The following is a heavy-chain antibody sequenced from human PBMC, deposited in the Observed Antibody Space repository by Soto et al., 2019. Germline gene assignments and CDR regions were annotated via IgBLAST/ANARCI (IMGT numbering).Heavy chain of an antibody. CDR1: GYSFTSYW. D-gene: IGHD4-17*01. CDR3: ARYNYGDYVRYYYGMDV. V-gene: IGHV5-10-1*01. Sequence: PGESLKISCKGSGYSFTSYWISWVRQMPGKGLEWMGRIDPSDSYTNYSPSFQGHVTISADKSISTAYLQWSSLKASDTAMYYCARYNYGDYVRYYYGMDVWGQGTKVTVSS. CDR2: IDPSDSYT. J-gene: IGHJ6*02.